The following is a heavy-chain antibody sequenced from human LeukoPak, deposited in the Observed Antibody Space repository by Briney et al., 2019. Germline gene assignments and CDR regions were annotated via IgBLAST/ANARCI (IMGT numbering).Heavy chain of an antibody. Sequence: PSETLSLTCTVSGGSISSYYWSWIRQPPGKGLEWIGYIYYSGSTNYNPSLKSRVTISVDTSKNQFSLKLSSVTAADTAVYYCAGEWVDSGYPYYFDYWGQGTLVTVSS. CDR3: AGEWVDSGYPYYFDY. D-gene: IGHD5-12*01. J-gene: IGHJ4*02. CDR1: GGSISSYY. V-gene: IGHV4-59*12. CDR2: IYYSGST.